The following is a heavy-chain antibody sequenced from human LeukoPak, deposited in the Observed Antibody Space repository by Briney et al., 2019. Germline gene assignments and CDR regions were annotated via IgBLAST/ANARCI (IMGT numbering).Heavy chain of an antibody. V-gene: IGHV4-61*02. D-gene: IGHD4-17*01. CDR2: IHTSGGT. Sequence: SQTLSLTCTVSGGSISSGRYYWSWIRQPAGKRPEWIGRIHTSGGTNYNPSLKSRVTISVDTSKNQFSLNLSSVTAADTAVYYCAKGTVTTDRYYFDYWGQGTLVTVSS. CDR3: AKGTVTTDRYYFDY. J-gene: IGHJ4*02. CDR1: GGSISSGRYY.